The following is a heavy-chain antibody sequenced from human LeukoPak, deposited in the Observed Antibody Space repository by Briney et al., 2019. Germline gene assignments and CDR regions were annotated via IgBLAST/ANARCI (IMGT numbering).Heavy chain of an antibody. CDR2: ISWNSGSI. D-gene: IGHD6-13*01. CDR1: GFTFDDYA. V-gene: IGHV3-9*03. J-gene: IGHJ3*02. CDR3: AKAAGTGLGAFDI. Sequence: PGGSLRLSCAASGFTFDDYAMHWARQAPGKGLEWVSGISWNSGSIGYADSVKGRFTISRDNAKNSLYLQMNSLRAEDMALYYCAKAAGTGLGAFDIWGQGTMVTVSS.